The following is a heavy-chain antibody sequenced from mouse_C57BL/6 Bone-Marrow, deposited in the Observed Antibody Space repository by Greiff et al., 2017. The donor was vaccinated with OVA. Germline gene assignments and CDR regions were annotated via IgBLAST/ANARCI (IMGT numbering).Heavy chain of an antibody. J-gene: IGHJ4*01. CDR3: SRYYVYHAIDY. CDR2: ISDGGSYT. Sequence: EVKLVESGGGLVKPGGSLKLSCAASGFTFSSYAMSWVRQTPEKRLEWVATISDGGSYTYYPDNVKGRFTISRDNAKNNLYLQMSHLKSEDTAMYYCSRYYVYHAIDYWGQGTAVTVSS. V-gene: IGHV5-4*03. D-gene: IGHD1-1*02. CDR1: GFTFSSYA.